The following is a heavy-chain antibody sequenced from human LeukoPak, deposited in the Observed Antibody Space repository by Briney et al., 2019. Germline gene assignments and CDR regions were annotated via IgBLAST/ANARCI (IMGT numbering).Heavy chain of an antibody. J-gene: IGHJ4*02. D-gene: IGHD6-13*01. CDR2: IYHSGST. V-gene: IGHV4-4*02. CDR1: GGSISSSNW. CDR3: ARDTGYSSISLVDY. Sequence: SETLSLTCAVSGGSISSSNWWSWVRQPPGKGLEWIGEIYHSGSTNYNPSLKSRVTISVDKSKNQFSLKLSSVTAADTAVYYCARDTGYSSISLVDYWGQGTLVTVSS.